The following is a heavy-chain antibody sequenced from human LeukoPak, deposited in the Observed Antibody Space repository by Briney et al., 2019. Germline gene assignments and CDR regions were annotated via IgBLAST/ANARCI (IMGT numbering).Heavy chain of an antibody. Sequence: GSLRLSCVASGFTFSSPDMNWVRQPPGKGLEWIGEINHSGSTNYNPSLKSRVTISVDTSKNQFSLTLSSVTAADTTVYYCARITARPSAVNWGQGTLVTVSS. CDR3: ARITARPSAVN. V-gene: IGHV4-34*01. CDR2: INHSGST. J-gene: IGHJ4*02. CDR1: GFTFSSPD. D-gene: IGHD6-6*01.